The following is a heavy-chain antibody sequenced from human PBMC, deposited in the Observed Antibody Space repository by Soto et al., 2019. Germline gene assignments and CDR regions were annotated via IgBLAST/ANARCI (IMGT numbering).Heavy chain of an antibody. Sequence: ASVKVSCKASGYAFTGYYMHWVRQAPGQGLEWMGWINPNSGGTNYAQKFQGRVTMTRDTSISTAYMELGRLRSDDTAVYYCARVLGLYYYYYGMDVWGQGTTVTVSS. J-gene: IGHJ6*02. D-gene: IGHD3-16*01. CDR2: INPNSGGT. CDR1: GYAFTGYY. V-gene: IGHV1-2*02. CDR3: ARVLGLYYYYYGMDV.